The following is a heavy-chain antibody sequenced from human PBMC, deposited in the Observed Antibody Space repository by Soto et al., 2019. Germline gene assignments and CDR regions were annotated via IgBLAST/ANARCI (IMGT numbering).Heavy chain of an antibody. CDR1: GFTFSTYW. D-gene: IGHD2-15*01. J-gene: IGHJ4*02. Sequence: EVQLVESGGGLVQPGGSLTLSCAASGFTFSTYWMHWFRQAPGKGLVWVSRINSDGSTTDYADSVRGRFTISRDNAKNTLYLQMNSLRAEDTAVYYCARDQGYCSGGSCYVAGYWGQGTLVTVSS. CDR2: INSDGSTT. V-gene: IGHV3-74*01. CDR3: ARDQGYCSGGSCYVAGY.